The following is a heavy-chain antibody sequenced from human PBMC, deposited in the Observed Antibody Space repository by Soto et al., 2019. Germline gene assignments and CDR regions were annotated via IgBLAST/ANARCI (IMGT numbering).Heavy chain of an antibody. CDR3: ARASISRCVDRSCPAWFDP. CDR2: IYYSGST. Sequence: SETLSLTCTVSGGSISSGGYYWSWIRQHPGKGLEWIGYIYYSGSTYYNPSLKSRVTISVDTSKNQFSLKLSSVTAADTAVYFCARASISRCVDRSCPAWFDPWGQGTLVTVS. CDR1: GGSISSGGYY. J-gene: IGHJ5*02. V-gene: IGHV4-31*03. D-gene: IGHD1-26*01.